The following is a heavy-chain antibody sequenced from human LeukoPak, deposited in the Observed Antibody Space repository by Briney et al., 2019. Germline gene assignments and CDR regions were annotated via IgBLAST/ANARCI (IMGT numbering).Heavy chain of an antibody. D-gene: IGHD2-2*01. V-gene: IGHV1-24*01. CDR2: FDPEDGET. Sequence: GASVKVSCKVSGYTLTELSMHWVRQAPGKGLEWMGGFDPEDGETIYAQKFQGRVTMTEDTSTDTAYMELSSLRSEDTAVYYRATSSIRPDYYGMDVWGQGTTVTVSS. CDR1: GYTLTELS. J-gene: IGHJ6*02. CDR3: ATSSIRPDYYGMDV.